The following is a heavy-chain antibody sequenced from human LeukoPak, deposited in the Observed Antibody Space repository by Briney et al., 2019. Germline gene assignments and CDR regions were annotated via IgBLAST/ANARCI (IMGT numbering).Heavy chain of an antibody. CDR3: AGGYDFWSMDV. CDR1: GGSISSHY. CDR2: IYYSGST. D-gene: IGHD3-3*01. J-gene: IGHJ6*03. V-gene: IGHV4-59*11. Sequence: SETLSLTCTVSGGSISSHYWSWLRQPPGKGLEWIGYIYYSGSTNYNPSLKSRVTLSVDTSKNQFSLKLSSVTAADTAVYYCAGGYDFWSMDVWGKGTTGTVSS.